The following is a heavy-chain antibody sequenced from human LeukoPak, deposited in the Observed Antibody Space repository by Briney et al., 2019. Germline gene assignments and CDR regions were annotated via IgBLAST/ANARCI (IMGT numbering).Heavy chain of an antibody. CDR1: GGSIGSYY. D-gene: IGHD6-6*01. J-gene: IGHJ4*02. CDR2: IYYSGST. V-gene: IGHV4-59*08. Sequence: SETLSLTCTVSGGSIGSYYWSWIRQPPGKGLEWIGYIYYSGSTNYNPSLKSRVTISVDTSKNQLSLKLSSVTAADTAVYYCARDSARGGSFDYWGQGTLVTVSS. CDR3: ARDSARGGSFDY.